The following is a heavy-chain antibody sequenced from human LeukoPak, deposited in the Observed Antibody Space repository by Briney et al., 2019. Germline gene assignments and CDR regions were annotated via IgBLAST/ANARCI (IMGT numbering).Heavy chain of an antibody. Sequence: GRSLRLSCAASGFTFDDYAMHWVRQAPGKGLEWVSGISWNSGSIGYADSVKGRFTISRDNAKNSLYRQMNSLRAEDTALYYCAKDKTGGSSSYLVYWGQGTLVTVSS. J-gene: IGHJ4*02. CDR3: AKDKTGGSSSYLVY. D-gene: IGHD6-13*01. CDR1: GFTFDDYA. CDR2: ISWNSGSI. V-gene: IGHV3-9*01.